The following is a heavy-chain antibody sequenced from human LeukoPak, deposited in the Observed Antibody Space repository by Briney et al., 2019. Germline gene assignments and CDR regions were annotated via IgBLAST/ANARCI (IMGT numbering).Heavy chain of an antibody. V-gene: IGHV3-7*01. CDR3: ARDWMGYCSSNSCYLYYMDV. D-gene: IGHD2-2*01. CDR1: GFTFSSYW. CDR2: IKEDGSEK. Sequence: GGSLRLSCAASGFTFSSYWMSWVRQAPGKGLEWVANIKEDGSEKDYVDSVRGRFTISRDNARNSLYLQMNSLRAEDTAVYCCARDWMGYCSSNSCYLYYMDVWGKGTTVTVSS. J-gene: IGHJ6*03.